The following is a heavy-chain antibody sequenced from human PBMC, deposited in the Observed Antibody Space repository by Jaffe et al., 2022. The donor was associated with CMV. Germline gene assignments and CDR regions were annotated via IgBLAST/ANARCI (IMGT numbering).Heavy chain of an antibody. Sequence: EVQLVETGGGLIQPGGSLRLSCAASGFTVSSNYMSWVRQAPGKGLEWVSVIYSGGRTYYADSVKGRFIISRDNSKNTLYFQMNSLRAEDTAVYYCAREYSSSWYDHYYYMDVWGKGTTVIVSS. J-gene: IGHJ6*03. CDR2: IYSGGRT. CDR1: GFTVSSNY. CDR3: AREYSSSWYDHYYYMDV. V-gene: IGHV3-53*02. D-gene: IGHD6-13*01.